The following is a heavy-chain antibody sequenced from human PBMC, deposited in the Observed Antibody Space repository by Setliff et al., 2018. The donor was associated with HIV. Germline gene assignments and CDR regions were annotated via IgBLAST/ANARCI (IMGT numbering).Heavy chain of an antibody. CDR2: ISPYNDYT. CDR1: GYTFINYG. J-gene: IGHJ6*02. CDR3: ARGGYYSGSGLNYHYYGLDV. V-gene: IGHV1-18*04. Sequence: ASVKVPCKTSGYTFINYGITWVRQAPGQGLEWMGWISPYNDYTNYEQSLQGRVRMTTATSTRTAYMDLRSRRSNYTAVYYCARGGYYSGSGLNYHYYGLDVWGQGTTVTVSS. D-gene: IGHD3-10*01.